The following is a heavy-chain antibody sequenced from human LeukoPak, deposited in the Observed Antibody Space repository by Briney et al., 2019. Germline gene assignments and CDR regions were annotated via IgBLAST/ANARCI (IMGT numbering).Heavy chain of an antibody. D-gene: IGHD3-16*01. CDR1: GGAVNIYY. V-gene: IGHV4-59*02. J-gene: IGHJ4*02. CDR2: ISHSGYS. CDR3: ARVRGYVDY. Sequence: SETLSLTCTVSGGAVNIYYWSWIRQTPGKGLEWIGYISHSGYSDYAPSLKSRVTMSLDTSKNQFSLKLSSVTAADTALYYCARVRGYVDYWGQGTLVTVSS.